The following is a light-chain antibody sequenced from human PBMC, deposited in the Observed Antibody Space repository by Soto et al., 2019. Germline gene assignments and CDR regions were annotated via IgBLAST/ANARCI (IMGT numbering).Light chain of an antibody. Sequence: QSVLTQPASVSGSPGQSITISCTGTSSDVGSYNRVSWYQQYPGKAPKLMIYEVNNRPSGVSNRFTGSKSGNTASLTISGLQAEDDADYYCSSFTSSRTWVFGGGTKLTVL. J-gene: IGLJ3*02. CDR3: SSFTSSRTWV. CDR2: EVN. V-gene: IGLV2-14*01. CDR1: SSDVGSYNR.